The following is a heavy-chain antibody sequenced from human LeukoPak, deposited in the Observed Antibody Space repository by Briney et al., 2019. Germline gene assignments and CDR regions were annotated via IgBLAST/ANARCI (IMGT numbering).Heavy chain of an antibody. CDR2: VYYSGST. CDR3: ARAPPGYSYGPFDY. CDR1: GGSISSYY. D-gene: IGHD5-18*01. Sequence: SETLSLTCTVSGGSISSYYWSWIRQPPGKGLKWFGYVYYSGSTNYNPSLKSRVTISVDTSKNQFSLKPSSVTAADTAVYYCARAPPGYSYGPFDYWGQGTLVTVSS. J-gene: IGHJ4*02. V-gene: IGHV4-59*01.